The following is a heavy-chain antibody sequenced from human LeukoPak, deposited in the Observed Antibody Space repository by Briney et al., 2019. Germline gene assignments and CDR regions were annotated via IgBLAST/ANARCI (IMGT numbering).Heavy chain of an antibody. CDR1: GGSIRSYY. CDR3: ARVYYSSSYDYWYFDL. J-gene: IGHJ2*01. Sequence: SETLSLTCTVSGGSIRSYYWSWIRQPPGKGLEWIGYIYYSGSTNYNPSLKSRLTISVDTSKNQFSLELSSVTAADTAVYYCARVYYSSSYDYWYFDLWGRGTLVTVSS. D-gene: IGHD6-13*01. V-gene: IGHV4-59*01. CDR2: IYYSGST.